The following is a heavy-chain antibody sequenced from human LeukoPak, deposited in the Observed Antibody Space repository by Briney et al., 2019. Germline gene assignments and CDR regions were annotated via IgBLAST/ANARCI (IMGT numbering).Heavy chain of an antibody. D-gene: IGHD3-16*01. CDR1: GYSFTSYW. J-gene: IGHJ4*02. CDR2: IYPRDSYT. CDR3: GRGRGKDDY. Sequence: GEALRISCKGSGYSFTSYWISWVRQMPGKGVEWMERIYPRDSYTNYSPSFQGHVTHPHDKSLSPPYLEWTSLKAPAPASLFFGRGRGKDDYGGEGTLVTV. V-gene: IGHV5-10-1*01.